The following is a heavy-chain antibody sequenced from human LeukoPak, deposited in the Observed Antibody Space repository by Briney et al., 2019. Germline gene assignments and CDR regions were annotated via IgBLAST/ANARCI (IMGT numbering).Heavy chain of an antibody. J-gene: IGHJ4*02. D-gene: IGHD5/OR15-5a*01. CDR3: ARDEVRSTPIDY. CDR2: IKGDGSST. V-gene: IGHV3-74*01. CDR1: GFTFSSHW. Sequence: GGSLRLSCEASGFTFSSHWMHWVRQGPGTGLVWVSNIKGDGSSTGYADDVKGRFTISRDNAKNTLYLEMNSLRAEDTAVYYCARDEVRSTPIDYMGQGTLVSVSS.